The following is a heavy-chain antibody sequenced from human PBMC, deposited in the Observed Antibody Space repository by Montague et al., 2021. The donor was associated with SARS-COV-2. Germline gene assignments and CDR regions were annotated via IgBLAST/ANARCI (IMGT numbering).Heavy chain of an antibody. J-gene: IGHJ4*02. D-gene: IGHD5-12*01. CDR1: GGSISSSSYY. V-gene: IGHV4-39*07. Sequence: SETLSLTCTVSGGSISSSSYYWGWIRQPPGKGLEWIGSIYYSGSTYYNPSLKSRVTISVDTSKNQFSLKLSSVTAADTAVYYCARGGYSGYWDCWGQGTLVTVSS. CDR3: ARGGYSGYWDC. CDR2: IYYSGST.